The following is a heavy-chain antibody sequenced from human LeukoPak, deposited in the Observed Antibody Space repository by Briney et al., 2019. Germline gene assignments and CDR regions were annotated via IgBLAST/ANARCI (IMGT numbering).Heavy chain of an antibody. CDR1: GYTFTSYY. Sequence: GASVKVSCKASGYTFTSYYMHWVRQAPGQGLEWMGWINPNSGGTNYAQKFQGRVTMTRDTSISTAYMELSRLRSDDTAVYYCARDRGLGTTYYYFDYWGQGTLVTVSS. CDR3: ARDRGLGTTYYYFDY. D-gene: IGHD7-27*01. V-gene: IGHV1-2*02. CDR2: INPNSGGT. J-gene: IGHJ4*02.